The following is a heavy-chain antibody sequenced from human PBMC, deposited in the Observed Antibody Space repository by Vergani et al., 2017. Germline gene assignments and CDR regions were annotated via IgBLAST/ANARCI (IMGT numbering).Heavy chain of an antibody. Sequence: QVQLVQSGAEVKKPGSSVKVSCKASGDTFSSYTISWVRQAPGQGLEWMGRIIPILGIANYAQKFQGRVTITADKSTSTAYMELSSLRSEDTAVYYCASAMTTVTTLFRYYFDYWGQGTLVTVSS. CDR1: GDTFSSYT. D-gene: IGHD4-17*01. CDR3: ASAMTTVTTLFRYYFDY. J-gene: IGHJ4*02. CDR2: IIPILGIA. V-gene: IGHV1-69*02.